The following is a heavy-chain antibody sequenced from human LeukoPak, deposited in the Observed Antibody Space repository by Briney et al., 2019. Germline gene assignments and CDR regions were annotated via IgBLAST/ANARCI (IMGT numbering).Heavy chain of an antibody. Sequence: ASVKVSCKASGYTFTGYYMHWVRQAPGQGLEWMGWINPNSGGTNYAQKFQGRVTMTRDTSISTAYMELSRLRSDDTAVYYCVREFGIVATTRRFDYWGQGTLVTVSS. CDR3: VREFGIVATTRRFDY. D-gene: IGHD5-12*01. CDR2: INPNSGGT. J-gene: IGHJ4*02. V-gene: IGHV1-2*02. CDR1: GYTFTGYY.